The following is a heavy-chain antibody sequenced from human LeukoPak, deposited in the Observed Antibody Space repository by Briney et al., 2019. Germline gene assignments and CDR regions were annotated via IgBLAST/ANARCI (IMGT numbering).Heavy chain of an antibody. J-gene: IGHJ4*02. CDR2: IYPGDSDT. D-gene: IGHD2-15*01. Sequence: GESLKISCKGSGYSFTSYWIGWVRQMPGKGLEWMGIIYPGDSDTRYSPSFQGQVTISADKSISTAYLQWSSLKASDTAMYYCARYYCSGGSCHGSYYFVYWGQGTLVTVSS. V-gene: IGHV5-51*01. CDR3: ARYYCSGGSCHGSYYFVY. CDR1: GYSFTSYW.